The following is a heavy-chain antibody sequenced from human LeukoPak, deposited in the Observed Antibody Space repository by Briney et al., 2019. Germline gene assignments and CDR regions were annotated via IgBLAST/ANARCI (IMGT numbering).Heavy chain of an antibody. CDR2: IRIDGSDK. CDR3: AKDLGRDTAMVTRSAFDI. D-gene: IGHD5-18*01. Sequence: PRRSLRLSCAASGVTPSRYGMHWVRQTPGKGLEWGAFIRIDGSDKYCANSVKGRFTIARDNSKNTLYLHMNSLRAEDTAIYYCAKDLGRDTAMVTRSAFDIWGQGTMVTVSS. CDR1: GVTPSRYG. V-gene: IGHV3-30*02. J-gene: IGHJ3*02.